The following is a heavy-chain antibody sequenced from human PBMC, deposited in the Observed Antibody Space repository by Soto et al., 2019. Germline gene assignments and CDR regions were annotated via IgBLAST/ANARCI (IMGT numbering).Heavy chain of an antibody. CDR1: GDTFTDYY. V-gene: IGHV1-46*01. CDR2: VNPSGGHT. D-gene: IGHD2-21*02. J-gene: IGHJ4*02. Sequence: QVQLVQSGAEVKKPGASVKVYCKASGDTFTDYYIHWVRQAPGQGLEWMGTVNPSGGHTTYAQHYLGRMTMTRDTSTSTLYMELTSLTSEDTAVYYFARGGHVVVVTAALDFWGQGTLVTVSS. CDR3: ARGGHVVVVTAALDF.